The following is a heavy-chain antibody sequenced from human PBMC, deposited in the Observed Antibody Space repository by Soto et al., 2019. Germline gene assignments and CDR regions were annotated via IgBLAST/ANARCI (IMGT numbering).Heavy chain of an antibody. CDR2: ISSNGNYI. V-gene: IGHV3-21*01. J-gene: IGHJ4*02. CDR3: ARGTHYYDSIGYSHFFDY. Sequence: PGGSLRLSCRASGFTFSDFAMSWVRQAPGKGLEWVSSISSNGNYIYYADSMKGRLTISRDNAEKSLYLQMNSLRGEDTAVYYCARGTHYYDSIGYSHFFDYWGQGTLVTVSS. CDR1: GFTFSDFA. D-gene: IGHD3-22*01.